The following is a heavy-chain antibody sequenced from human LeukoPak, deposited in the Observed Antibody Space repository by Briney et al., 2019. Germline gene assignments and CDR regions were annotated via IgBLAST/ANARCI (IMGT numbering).Heavy chain of an antibody. D-gene: IGHD6-13*01. J-gene: IGHJ4*02. CDR1: GGSISSGSYY. CDR3: ARGLAAAAHDY. CDR2: IYTSGGT. V-gene: IGHV4-61*02. Sequence: SQTLSLTCTVSGGSISSGSYYWSWIRQPAGRGLEWIGRIYTSGGTNYNPSLKSRVTISVDTSKNQFSLKLSSVTAADTAVYYCARGLAAAAHDYWGQGTLVTVSS.